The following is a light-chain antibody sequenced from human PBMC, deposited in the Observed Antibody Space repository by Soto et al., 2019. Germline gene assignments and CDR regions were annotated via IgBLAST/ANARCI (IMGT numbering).Light chain of an antibody. CDR2: AAS. J-gene: IGKJ1*01. V-gene: IGKV1-39*01. CDR1: QSISSY. Sequence: DIRMTQSPSSLSASVGDRVTITCRASQSISSYLNWYQQKPGKAPKLLIYAASSLQSGVPSRFSGSGSGTDFTLTISSLQPEDFATYYCLQDYNYPQTFGLGTKVDIK. CDR3: LQDYNYPQT.